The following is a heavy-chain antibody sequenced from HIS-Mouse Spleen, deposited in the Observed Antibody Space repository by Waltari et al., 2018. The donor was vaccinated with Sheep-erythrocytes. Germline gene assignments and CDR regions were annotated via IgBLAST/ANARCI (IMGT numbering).Heavy chain of an antibody. CDR3: ASVTGVDAFDI. J-gene: IGHJ3*02. V-gene: IGHV1-2*02. CDR1: GYTFTGYY. D-gene: IGHD7-27*01. Sequence: QVQLVQSGAEVKKPGASVKVSCKASGYTFTGYYMHWLRQAPGQGLEWMGWIKPKSGSKNYAQKFQGRVTMTRETSISTAYMELSRLRSDDTAVYYCASVTGVDAFDIWGQGTMVTVSS. CDR2: IKPKSGSK.